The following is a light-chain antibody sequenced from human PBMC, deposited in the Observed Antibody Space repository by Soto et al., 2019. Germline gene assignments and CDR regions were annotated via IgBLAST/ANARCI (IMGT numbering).Light chain of an antibody. CDR1: QSISNY. J-gene: IGKJ4*01. CDR2: AAS. Sequence: DIQMTQSPSSLSASVGDRLTITCRASQSISNYLNWYQHKPGKAPKLLLYAASTLQSGVPSRFSGSGSDTDFTLTISSLQPEDFATYDCQQSFSSLITFGGGTKVEIK. CDR3: QQSFSSLIT. V-gene: IGKV1-39*01.